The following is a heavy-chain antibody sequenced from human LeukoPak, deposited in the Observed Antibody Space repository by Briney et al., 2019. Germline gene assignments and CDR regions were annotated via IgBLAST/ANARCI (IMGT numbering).Heavy chain of an antibody. V-gene: IGHV4-34*01. J-gene: IGHJ4*02. D-gene: IGHD3-22*01. Sequence: SETLSLTCAVYGGSFSGYYWSWIRQPPGKGLEWIGEINHSGSTNYNPSLKGRVTISVDTSKNQFSLKLSSVTAADTAVYYCARPAPPYYYDSSGYYYWGQGTLVTVSS. CDR2: INHSGST. CDR1: GGSFSGYY. CDR3: ARPAPPYYYDSSGYYY.